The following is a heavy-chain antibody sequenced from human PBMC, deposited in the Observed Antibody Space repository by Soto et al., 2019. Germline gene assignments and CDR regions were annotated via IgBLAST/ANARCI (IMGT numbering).Heavy chain of an antibody. CDR3: ARGGGRPRRPAGAENYFDY. J-gene: IGHJ4*02. V-gene: IGHV3-7*05. CDR2: IKQDGSEK. Sequence: GGSLRLSCAASGFTFSSYWMSWVRQAPGKGLEWVANIKQDGSEKYYVDSVKGRFTISRDNAKNSLYLQMNSLRAEDTAVYYCARGGGRPRRPAGAENYFDYWGQGTLVTVSS. CDR1: GFTFSSYW. D-gene: IGHD3-10*01.